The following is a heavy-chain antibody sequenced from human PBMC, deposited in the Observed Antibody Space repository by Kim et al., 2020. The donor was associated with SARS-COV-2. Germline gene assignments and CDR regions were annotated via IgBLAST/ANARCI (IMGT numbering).Heavy chain of an antibody. CDR1: GFTFSSYE. D-gene: IGHD6-19*01. CDR3: ARDGKAVAGFYYYGMDV. Sequence: GGSLRLSCAASGFTFSSYEMNWVRQAPGKWLEWVSYISSSGSTIYYADSVKGRFTISRDNAKNSLYLQMNSLRAEDTAVYYCARDGKAVAGFYYYGMDVWGQGTTVTVSS. J-gene: IGHJ6*02. V-gene: IGHV3-48*03. CDR2: ISSSGSTI.